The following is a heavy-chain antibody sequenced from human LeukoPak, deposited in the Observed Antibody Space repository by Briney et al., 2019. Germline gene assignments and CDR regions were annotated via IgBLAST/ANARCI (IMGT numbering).Heavy chain of an antibody. CDR1: GFTVSSNY. V-gene: IGHV3-48*01. Sequence: SGGSLRLSCAASGFTVSSNYMNWVRQAPGKGLEWVSYISSSSSTIYYADSVKGRFTISRDNAKNSLYLQMNSLRAEDTAVYYCARVLDSSGSHWGQGTLVTVSS. CDR2: ISSSSSTI. CDR3: ARVLDSSGSH. J-gene: IGHJ4*02. D-gene: IGHD3-22*01.